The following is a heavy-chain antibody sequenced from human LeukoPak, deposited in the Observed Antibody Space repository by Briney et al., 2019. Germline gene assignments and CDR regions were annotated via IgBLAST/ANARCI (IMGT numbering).Heavy chain of an antibody. CDR3: AKDTAAGTSPYWYFDL. Sequence: GGSLRLSCAASGFTFSSYGMHWVRQAPGKGLEWVAFIRYDGSNKYYADSVKGRFTISRDNSKNTLYLQMNSLRAEDTAVYYCAKDTAAGTSPYWYFDLWGRGTLVTVSS. D-gene: IGHD6-13*01. J-gene: IGHJ2*01. V-gene: IGHV3-30*02. CDR2: IRYDGSNK. CDR1: GFTFSSYG.